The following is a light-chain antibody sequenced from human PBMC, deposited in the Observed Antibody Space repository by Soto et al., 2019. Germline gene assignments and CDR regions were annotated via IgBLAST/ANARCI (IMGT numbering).Light chain of an antibody. CDR1: QSVSGKY. J-gene: IGKJ2*01. CDR3: QQYGSTPPYT. V-gene: IGKV3-20*01. CDR2: GSS. Sequence: VLTQSPGTLSFSPGESATISCRASQSVSGKYLDWYLQKARQSPGLLLYGSSDRATGIPDRFSGSGSGTDFTLTISRVEPEDVAVYYCQQYGSTPPYTFGQGTKLEIK.